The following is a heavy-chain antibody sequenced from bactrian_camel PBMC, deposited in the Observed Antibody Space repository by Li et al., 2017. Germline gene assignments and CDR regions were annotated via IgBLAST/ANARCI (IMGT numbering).Heavy chain of an antibody. CDR2: IYLRGGIT. D-gene: IGHD6*01. CDR1: GYPYSSNC. CDR3: AAEGLYGGGRYCTTSKAHWPY. V-gene: IGHV3S40*01. Sequence: VQLVESGGGSVQAGGSLRLSCVVSGYPYSSNCMGWFREAPGEGREAVAGIYLRGGITSYADSVKGRFTISQDSAKNIVYLQMNSLTPEDSAMYYCAAEGLYGGGRYCTTSKAHWPYWGQGTQVTVS. J-gene: IGHJ4*01.